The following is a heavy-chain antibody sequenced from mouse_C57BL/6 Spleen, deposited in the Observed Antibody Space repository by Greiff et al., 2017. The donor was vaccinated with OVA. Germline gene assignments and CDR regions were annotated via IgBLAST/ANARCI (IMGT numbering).Heavy chain of an antibody. CDR3: AREGIYDGNSWFAY. Sequence: ESGPGLVKPSQSLSLTCSVTGYSITSGYYWNWIRQFPGNKLEWMGYISYDGSNNYNPSLKNRISITRDTSKNQLFLKLNSVTTEDTATYDCAREGIYDGNSWFAYWGQGTLVTVSA. J-gene: IGHJ3*01. V-gene: IGHV3-6*01. CDR1: GYSITSGYY. D-gene: IGHD2-1*01. CDR2: ISYDGSN.